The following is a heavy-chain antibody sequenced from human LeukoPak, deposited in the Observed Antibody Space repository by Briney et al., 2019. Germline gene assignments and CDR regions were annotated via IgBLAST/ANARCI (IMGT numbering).Heavy chain of an antibody. Sequence: GGSLRLSCAASGFTFSSYWMSWVRQAPGKGLEWVANIKKDGSEKYYVDSVKGRFTISRDNAKNSLYLQMNSLRAEDTAVYYCARDTVIAVAGNDYWGQGTLVTVSS. CDR3: ARDTVIAVAGNDY. CDR1: GFTFSSYW. V-gene: IGHV3-7*01. CDR2: IKKDGSEK. J-gene: IGHJ4*02. D-gene: IGHD6-19*01.